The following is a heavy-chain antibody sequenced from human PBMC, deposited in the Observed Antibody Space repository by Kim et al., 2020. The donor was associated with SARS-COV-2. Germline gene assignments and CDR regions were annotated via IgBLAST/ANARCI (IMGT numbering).Heavy chain of an antibody. V-gene: IGHV4-59*01. D-gene: IGHD6-13*01. J-gene: IGHJ5*02. CDR1: GGSISSYY. CDR3: ARNGQQLVPSWFDP. CDR2: IYYSGST. Sequence: SETLSLTCTVSGGSISSYYWSWIRQPPGKGLEWIGYIYYSGSTNYNPSLKSRVTISVDTSKNQFSLKLSSVTAADTAVYYCARNGQQLVPSWFDPWGQGTLVTVSS.